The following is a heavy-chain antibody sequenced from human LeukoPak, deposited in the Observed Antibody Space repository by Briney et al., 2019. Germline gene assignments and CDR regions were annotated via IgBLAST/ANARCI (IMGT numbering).Heavy chain of an antibody. CDR3: ARDTAIALPAR. Sequence: GESLEISCQGSGYIFTSYWISWVRQLPGKGLEWMGRIDPSDSYTNYSPSFQGHVTISADKSISTAYLQWSSLKASDTAMYYCARDTAIALPARWGQGTLVTVSS. CDR1: GYIFTSYW. D-gene: IGHD5-18*01. V-gene: IGHV5-10-1*01. CDR2: IDPSDSYT. J-gene: IGHJ4*02.